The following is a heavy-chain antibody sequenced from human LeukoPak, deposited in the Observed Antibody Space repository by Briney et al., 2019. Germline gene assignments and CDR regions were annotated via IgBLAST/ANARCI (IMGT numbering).Heavy chain of an antibody. Sequence: PGGSLRLSCVGSGFTFRSYRMNWVRQAPGKGLEWVSSISYSSTYISYAESVRGRFTISRDNAKKSAFLQMHSLRAEDTAVYYCTGGTGSYADDTFDIWGQGTMVTVSS. CDR1: GFTFRSYR. CDR3: TGGTGSYADDTFDI. J-gene: IGHJ3*02. CDR2: ISYSSTYI. D-gene: IGHD3-10*01. V-gene: IGHV3-21*01.